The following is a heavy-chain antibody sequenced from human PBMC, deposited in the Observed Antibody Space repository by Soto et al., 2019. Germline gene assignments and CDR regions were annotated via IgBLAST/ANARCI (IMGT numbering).Heavy chain of an antibody. Sequence: QVQLVQSGAEVKKPGSSVKVSCKASGGTFSSYTISWVRQAPGQGLEWMGRIIPILGIANYAQKVQGRVTITADKSTSTAYMELRSLRSEDTAVYYCARDCSSTSCYAYPWGQGTLVTVSS. D-gene: IGHD2-2*01. V-gene: IGHV1-69*08. J-gene: IGHJ5*02. CDR3: ARDCSSTSCYAYP. CDR2: IIPILGIA. CDR1: GGTFSSYT.